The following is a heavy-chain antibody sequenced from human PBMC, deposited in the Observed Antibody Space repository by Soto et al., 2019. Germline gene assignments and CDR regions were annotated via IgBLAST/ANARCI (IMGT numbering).Heavy chain of an antibody. J-gene: IGHJ4*02. Sequence: QVQLVQSGAEVKKPGASVKVSCKASGYTFTSYGISWVRQAPGQGLEWMAWISAYNGNTNYAQKLQGRVTMTTDTSTSTAYMELRSLRSDDTAVYYCARDPWGGYSYGELDYWGQGTLVTVSS. V-gene: IGHV1-18*04. CDR2: ISAYNGNT. D-gene: IGHD5-18*01. CDR1: GYTFTSYG. CDR3: ARDPWGGYSYGELDY.